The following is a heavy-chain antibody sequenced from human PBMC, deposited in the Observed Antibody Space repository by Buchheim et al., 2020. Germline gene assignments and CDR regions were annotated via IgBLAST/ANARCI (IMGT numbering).Heavy chain of an antibody. CDR3: ARDQRIAAAGTVRVDY. CDR1: GFTFSDYS. CDR2: ISSSSSYI. J-gene: IGHJ4*02. D-gene: IGHD6-13*01. V-gene: IGHV3-21*01. Sequence: EVQLVESGGGLVKPGGSLRLSCAASGFTFSDYSMNWVRQAPGKGLEWVSSISSSSSYIYYADSVKGRFTISRANAKDSRYLQMNSLRAEDTAVYYCARDQRIAAAGTVRVDYWGEGTL.